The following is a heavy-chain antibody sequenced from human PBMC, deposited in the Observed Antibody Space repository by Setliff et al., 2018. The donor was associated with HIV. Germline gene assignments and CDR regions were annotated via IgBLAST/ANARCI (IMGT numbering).Heavy chain of an antibody. CDR1: GYSISIGYY. CDR3: ARSRTSSGYYGVTGYGMDV. CDR2: IYYSGST. J-gene: IGHJ6*02. V-gene: IGHV4-61*01. D-gene: IGHD3-22*01. Sequence: SETLSLTCAVSGYSISIGYYWGWIRQPPGKGLEWIGYIYYSGSTNYNPSLKSRVTISVATSKNQFSLKLNSVTTADTAVYYCARSRTSSGYYGVTGYGMDVWGQGTTVTVSS.